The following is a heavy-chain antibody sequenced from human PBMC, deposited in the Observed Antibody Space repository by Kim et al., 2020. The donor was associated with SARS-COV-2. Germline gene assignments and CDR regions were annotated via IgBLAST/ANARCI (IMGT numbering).Heavy chain of an antibody. CDR1: GFTFSSYG. CDR3: AKSQGETRNLAARETNWFDP. Sequence: GGSLRLSCAASGFTFSSYGMHWVRQAPGKGLEWVAVISYDGSNKYYADSVKGRFTISRDNSKNTLYLQMNSLRAEDTAVYYCAKSQGETRNLAARETNWFDPWGQGTLVTVSS. CDR2: ISYDGSNK. J-gene: IGHJ5*02. V-gene: IGHV3-30*18. D-gene: IGHD3-10*01.